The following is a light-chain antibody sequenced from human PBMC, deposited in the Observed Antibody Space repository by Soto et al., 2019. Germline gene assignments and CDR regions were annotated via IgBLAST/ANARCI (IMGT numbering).Light chain of an antibody. CDR2: DAS. CDR3: QQRNNWPVT. V-gene: IGKV3-11*01. J-gene: IGKJ3*01. CDR1: QSISSY. Sequence: EIVLTQSPATLSLSPGERATLSCRASQSISSYLAWYQQKPGHTPRLRIYDASNMATGIPARFSGSGSGTDFTLTISSLETEDCAVSECQQRNNWPVTFGPGTTVYVK.